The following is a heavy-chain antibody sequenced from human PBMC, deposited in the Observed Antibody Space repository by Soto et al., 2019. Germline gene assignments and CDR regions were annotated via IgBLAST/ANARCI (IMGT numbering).Heavy chain of an antibody. CDR1: GGSISSGGYY. D-gene: IGHD2-2*01. CDR3: ARGGVVPAAIYAFDI. CDR2: IYYSGST. V-gene: IGHV4-31*03. Sequence: SETLSLTCTVSGGSISSGGYYWSWIRQHPGKGLEWIGYIYYSGSTYYNPSLKSRVTISVDTSKNQFSLKLSSVTAADTAVYYCARGGVVPAAIYAFDIWDQGTMVTVSS. J-gene: IGHJ3*02.